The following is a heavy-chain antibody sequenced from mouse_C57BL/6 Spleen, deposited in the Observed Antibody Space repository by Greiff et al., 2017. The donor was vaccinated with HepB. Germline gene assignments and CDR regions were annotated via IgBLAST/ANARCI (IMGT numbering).Heavy chain of an antibody. CDR1: GYTFTSYW. Sequence: QVQLQQPGAELVRPGSSVKLSCKASGYTFTSYWMHWVKQRPIQGLEWIGNIDPSDSETHYNQKFKDKATLTVDKSSSTAYMQLSSLASEASAVYSSARDGFLDYWGQGTTLTVAS. V-gene: IGHV1-52*01. CDR3: ARDGFLDY. D-gene: IGHD2-3*01. J-gene: IGHJ2*01. CDR2: IDPSDSET.